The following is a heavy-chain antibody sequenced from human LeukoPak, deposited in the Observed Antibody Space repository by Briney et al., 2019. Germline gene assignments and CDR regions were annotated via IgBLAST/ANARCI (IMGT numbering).Heavy chain of an antibody. J-gene: IGHJ4*02. CDR3: ARDRDWLFDY. Sequence: SVKVSCKASGGTFSSYAISWVRQAPGQGLEWMGRIIPILGIANHAQKFQGRVTLTADKSTSTAFMELSSLRPEDTAVSYCARDRDWLFDYWGQGTLVTVSS. V-gene: IGHV1-69*04. D-gene: IGHD3/OR15-3a*01. CDR2: IIPILGIA. CDR1: GGTFSSYA.